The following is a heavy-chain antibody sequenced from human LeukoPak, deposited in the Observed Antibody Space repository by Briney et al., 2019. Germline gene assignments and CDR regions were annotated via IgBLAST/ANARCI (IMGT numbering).Heavy chain of an antibody. V-gene: IGHV4-4*02. Sequence: SGTLSLTCTVSGDSINSLDLWSWVRQPPGKGLEWIGEMYLSGTTHSNPSVKSRITISIDKSKNQFFLNLSSVTAADTAVYYCAGLVGRYSSGLYYYYFDYWGQGTLVTVSS. CDR1: GDSINSLDL. CDR3: AGLVGRYSSGLYYYYFDY. CDR2: MYLSGTT. J-gene: IGHJ4*02. D-gene: IGHD3-22*01.